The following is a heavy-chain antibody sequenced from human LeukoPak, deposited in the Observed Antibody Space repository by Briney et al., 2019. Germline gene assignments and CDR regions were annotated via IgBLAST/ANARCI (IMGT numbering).Heavy chain of an antibody. CDR1: GYTFTGYY. CDR2: INPNSGGT. J-gene: IGHJ5*02. D-gene: IGHD6-13*01. CDR3: GALYSSSWYGGNWFDP. V-gene: IGHV1-2*02. Sequence: GASVKVSCKASGYTFTGYYMHWVRQAPGQGLEWMGWINPNSGGTNYAQKFQGRVTMTRDTSFSTAYMVLSSLRSADKAVYYCGALYSSSWYGGNWFDPWGQGTLVTVSS.